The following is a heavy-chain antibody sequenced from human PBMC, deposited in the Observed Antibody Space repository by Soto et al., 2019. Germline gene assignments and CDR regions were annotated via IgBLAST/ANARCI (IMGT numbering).Heavy chain of an antibody. CDR2: ISGSGGST. CDR3: AKDDAWFGEFSNWFDP. V-gene: IGHV3-23*01. J-gene: IGHJ5*02. Sequence: PGGSLRLSCAASGFTFSSYAMSWVRQAPGKGLEWVSAISGSGGSTYYADSVKGRFTISRDNSKNTPYLQMNSLRAEDTAVYYCAKDDAWFGEFSNWFDPWGQGTLVTVSS. D-gene: IGHD3-10*01. CDR1: GFTFSSYA.